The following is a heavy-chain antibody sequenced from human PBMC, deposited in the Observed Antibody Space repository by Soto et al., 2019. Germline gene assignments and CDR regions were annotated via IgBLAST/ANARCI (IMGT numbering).Heavy chain of an antibody. Sequence: ASVKVSCKASGGTFSSYAISWVRQAPGQGLEWMGGIIPIFGTANYAQKFQGRVTITADESTSTAYMELNSLRAEDTAVYYCELYSYGPGSYYYYGMDVWGQGTTVTVSS. J-gene: IGHJ6*02. D-gene: IGHD5-18*01. CDR3: ELYSYGPGSYYYYGMDV. V-gene: IGHV1-69*13. CDR1: GGTFSSYA. CDR2: IIPIFGTA.